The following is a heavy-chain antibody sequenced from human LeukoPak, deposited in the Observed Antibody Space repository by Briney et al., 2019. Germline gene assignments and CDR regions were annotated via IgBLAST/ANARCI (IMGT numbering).Heavy chain of an antibody. Sequence: SETLSLTCTVSGGSIRSSYYYWGWIRQPPGKGLEWIGEIYHSGSTNYNPSLKSRVTISVDKSKNQFSLKLSSVTAADTAVYYCARDYWFDPWGQGTLVTVSS. CDR1: GGSIRSSYYY. CDR2: IYHSGST. V-gene: IGHV4-39*07. J-gene: IGHJ5*02. CDR3: ARDYWFDP.